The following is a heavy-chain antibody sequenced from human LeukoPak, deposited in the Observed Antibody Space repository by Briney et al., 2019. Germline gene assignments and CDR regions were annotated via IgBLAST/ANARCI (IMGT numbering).Heavy chain of an antibody. CDR2: FIPIFGTA. Sequence: SVKVSCKPSGGTFSNYAIIWVRQAPGQGLEWMGAFIPIFGTANYAQKFQGRVTITADESTSTAYMELSSLRSEDTAVYYCARILSSSWYEYFHHWGQGTLVTVSS. CDR3: ARILSSSWYEYFHH. V-gene: IGHV1-69*01. D-gene: IGHD6-19*01. J-gene: IGHJ1*01. CDR1: GGTFSNYA.